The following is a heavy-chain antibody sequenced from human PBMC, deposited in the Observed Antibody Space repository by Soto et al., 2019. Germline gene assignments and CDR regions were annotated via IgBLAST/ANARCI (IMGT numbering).Heavy chain of an antibody. J-gene: IGHJ4*02. Sequence: QLQLQESGSGLVKPSQTLSLTCAVSGGSISSGGYSWSWIRQPPGKGLEWIGYIYHSGSTYYNPSLKSWVTISVNRSKNQFSLKLSSVTAADTAVYYRARRSWELGFDYWGQGTLVTVSS. D-gene: IGHD1-26*01. CDR2: IYHSGST. CDR3: ARRSWELGFDY. V-gene: IGHV4-30-2*01. CDR1: GGSISSGGYS.